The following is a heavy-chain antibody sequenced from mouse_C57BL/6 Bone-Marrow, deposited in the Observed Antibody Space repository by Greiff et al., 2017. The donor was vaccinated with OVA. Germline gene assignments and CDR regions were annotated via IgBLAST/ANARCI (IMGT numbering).Heavy chain of an antibody. V-gene: IGHV1-61*01. J-gene: IGHJ1*03. CDR1: GYTFTSYW. CDR2: IYPSDSET. CDR3: ARWGAVVARSHWYFDV. D-gene: IGHD1-1*01. Sequence: QVQLQQPGAELVRPGSSVKLSCKASGYTFTSYWMDWVKQRPGQGLEWIGNIYPSDSETHYNQKFKDKATLTVDKSSSTAYMQLSSLTSEDSAVYYWARWGAVVARSHWYFDVWGTGTTVTVSS.